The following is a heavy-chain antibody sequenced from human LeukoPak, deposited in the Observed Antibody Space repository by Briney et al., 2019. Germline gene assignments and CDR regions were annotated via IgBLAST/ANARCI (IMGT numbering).Heavy chain of an antibody. Sequence: PGGSLRLSCAASGFTFRSYAIHWVRQAPGQGLEWVTLISSDGSYKNYADSVKGRFTISRDNSKNTLYLQMNSLRAEDTAVYYCAKDPPPSSWYDGKYFQHWGQGTLVTVSS. CDR2: ISSDGSYK. CDR1: GFTFRSYA. J-gene: IGHJ1*01. D-gene: IGHD6-13*01. CDR3: AKDPPPSSWYDGKYFQH. V-gene: IGHV3-30*04.